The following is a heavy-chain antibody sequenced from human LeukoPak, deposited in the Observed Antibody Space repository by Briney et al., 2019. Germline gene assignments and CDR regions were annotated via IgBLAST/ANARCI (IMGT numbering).Heavy chain of an antibody. D-gene: IGHD2-2*01. CDR3: AREPQGYCSSTSCESHGKN. CDR1: GGSFSGYY. CDR2: INHSGST. J-gene: IGHJ4*02. Sequence: SETLSLTRAVYGGSFSGYYWSWIRQPPGKGLEWIGEINHSGSTNYNPSLKSRVTISVDTSKNQFSLKLSSVTAADTAVYYCAREPQGYCSSTSCESHGKNWGQGTLVTVSS. V-gene: IGHV4-34*01.